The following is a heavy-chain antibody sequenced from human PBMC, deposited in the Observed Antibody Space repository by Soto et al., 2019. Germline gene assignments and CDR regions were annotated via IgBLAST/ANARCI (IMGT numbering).Heavy chain of an antibody. Sequence: QVQLQESGPGLVKPSGTLSLTCAVSGGSISSSNWWSWVRQPPGKGLEWIVEIYHSGSTNYNPSLKIRVTISVDKSKNQFSLKLSSVTAADTAVYYCARDFGAAGTDAFDIWGQGTMVTVSS. CDR2: IYHSGST. V-gene: IGHV4-4*02. J-gene: IGHJ3*02. D-gene: IGHD6-13*01. CDR3: ARDFGAAGTDAFDI. CDR1: GGSISSSNW.